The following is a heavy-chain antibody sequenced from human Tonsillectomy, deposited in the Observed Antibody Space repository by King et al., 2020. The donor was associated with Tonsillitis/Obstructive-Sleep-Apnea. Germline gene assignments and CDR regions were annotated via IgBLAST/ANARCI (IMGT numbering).Heavy chain of an antibody. CDR1: GGSFSGYY. J-gene: IGHJ4*02. D-gene: IGHD2-2*01. CDR3: ARSAIVPAAYYFDY. V-gene: IGHV4-34*01. Sequence: VQLQQWGAGLLKPSETLSLTCAVYGGSFSGYYWSWIRQPPGKGLEWIEEINHSGSTNYNPSLKSRVTISVDTSKNQFSLKLSSVTAADTAVYYCARSAIVPAAYYFDYWGQGTLVTVSS. CDR2: INHSGST.